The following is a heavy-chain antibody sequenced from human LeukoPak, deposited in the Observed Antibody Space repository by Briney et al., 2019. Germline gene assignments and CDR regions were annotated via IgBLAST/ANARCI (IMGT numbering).Heavy chain of an antibody. Sequence: GGSLRLSCAASRFAFSDYYMSWIRQAPGKGLEWVSYISSRGDTIYYADSVRGRFIISRDNAERSLYLQMNGLRAEDTAVYYCVRDRNGYYSFDYWGQGTLVTVSS. CDR2: ISSRGDTI. CDR1: RFAFSDYY. V-gene: IGHV3-11*01. CDR3: VRDRNGYYSFDY. J-gene: IGHJ4*02. D-gene: IGHD3-22*01.